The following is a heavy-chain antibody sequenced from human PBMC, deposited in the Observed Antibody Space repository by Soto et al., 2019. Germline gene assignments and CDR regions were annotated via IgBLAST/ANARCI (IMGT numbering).Heavy chain of an antibody. J-gene: IGHJ4*02. V-gene: IGHV3-11*06. CDR1: GFTFSDYY. CDR3: ARKLLWFGEPLGFDY. CDR2: ISSSSSYT. Sequence: PGGSLRLSCAASGFTFSDYYMSWIRQAPGEGLEWVSYISSSSSYTNYADSVKGRFTISRDNAKNSLYLQMNSLRAEDTAVYYCARKLLWFGEPLGFDYWGQGTLVTVSS. D-gene: IGHD3-10*01.